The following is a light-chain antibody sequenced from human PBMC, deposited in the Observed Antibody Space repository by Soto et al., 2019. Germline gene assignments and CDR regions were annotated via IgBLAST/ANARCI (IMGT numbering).Light chain of an antibody. CDR1: QSVSSN. Sequence: EIVMTQSPDTLSVSPGERATLSRRPSQSVSSNLAWYQQKPGQAPRLLFYTASTRATGVPARFSGSGSGTEFTLTISSLQSEDFAIYYCQQYYNWPYTFGQGTKVDI. CDR2: TAS. CDR3: QQYYNWPYT. J-gene: IGKJ2*01. V-gene: IGKV3-15*01.